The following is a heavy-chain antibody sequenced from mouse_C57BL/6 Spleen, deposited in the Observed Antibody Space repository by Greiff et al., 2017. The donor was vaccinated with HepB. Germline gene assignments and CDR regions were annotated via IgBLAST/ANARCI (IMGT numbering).Heavy chain of an antibody. CDR1: GYTFTSYW. J-gene: IGHJ2*01. CDR3: ARRWLLFFDY. D-gene: IGHD2-3*01. Sequence: VQLQQPGAELVMPGASVKLSCKASGYTFTSYWMHWVKQRPGQGLEWIGEIDPSDSYTNYNQKFKGKSTLTVDKSSSTAYMQLSSLTSEDSAVYYCARRWLLFFDYWGQGTTLTVSS. V-gene: IGHV1-69*01. CDR2: IDPSDSYT.